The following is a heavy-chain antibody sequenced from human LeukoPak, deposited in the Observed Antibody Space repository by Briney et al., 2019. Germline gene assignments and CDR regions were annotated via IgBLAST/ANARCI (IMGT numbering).Heavy chain of an antibody. D-gene: IGHD6-19*01. CDR2: ISSSSSYI. CDR1: GFTFSSYS. CDR3: ASDRQWLVRGENY. Sequence: GSLRPSCAASGFTFSSYSMNWVRQAPGKGLEWVSSISSSSSYIYYADSVKGRFTISRDNAKNSLYLQMNSLRAEDTAVYYCASDRQWLVRGENYWGQGTLVTVSS. V-gene: IGHV3-21*01. J-gene: IGHJ4*02.